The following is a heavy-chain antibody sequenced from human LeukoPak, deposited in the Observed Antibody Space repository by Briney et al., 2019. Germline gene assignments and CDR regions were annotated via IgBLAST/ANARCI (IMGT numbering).Heavy chain of an antibody. J-gene: IGHJ6*03. D-gene: IGHD2-2*01. CDR1: GGSISSYY. Sequence: SETLSLTCTVSGGSISSYYWSWIRQPPGKGLEWIGYIYYSGSTNYNPSLKSRVTISVDTSKNQFSLKLSAVIAADTAVYYCARTTEGYCSSASCFGFSYSYYMDVWGKGTTVTISS. V-gene: IGHV4-59*01. CDR2: IYYSGST. CDR3: ARTTEGYCSSASCFGFSYSYYMDV.